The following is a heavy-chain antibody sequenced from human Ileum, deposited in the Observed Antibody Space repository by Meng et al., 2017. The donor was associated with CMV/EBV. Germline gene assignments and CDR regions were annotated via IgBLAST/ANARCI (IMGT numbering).Heavy chain of an antibody. J-gene: IGHJ4*02. D-gene: IGHD1-26*01. CDR2: IHAAGGG. CDR3: ERVWGPLIETGYFDY. Sequence: GGSLRLSCVVSGVTVSTNYMSWVRQAPGKGLEWVSVIHAAGGGYYAESVKGRFSISRDNTENTVYLQMNSLRDEDRAFYYCERVWGPLIETGYFDYWGQGALVTVSS. V-gene: IGHV3-53*01. CDR1: GVTVSTNY.